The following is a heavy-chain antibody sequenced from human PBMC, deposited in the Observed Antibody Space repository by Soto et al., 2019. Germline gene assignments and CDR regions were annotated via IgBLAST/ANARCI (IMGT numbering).Heavy chain of an antibody. D-gene: IGHD2-2*01. CDR2: ISAYNGNT. J-gene: IGHJ4*02. CDR3: ARADTSCYAC. V-gene: IGHV1-18*01. Sequence: GASVKVSCKASGYTFTSYGISWVRQAPGQGLEWMGWISAYNGNTNYVQKLQDRVTMTTDASTSTAYMELRSLRSDDTAVYYCARADTSCYACWGQGTLVTVSS. CDR1: GYTFTSYG.